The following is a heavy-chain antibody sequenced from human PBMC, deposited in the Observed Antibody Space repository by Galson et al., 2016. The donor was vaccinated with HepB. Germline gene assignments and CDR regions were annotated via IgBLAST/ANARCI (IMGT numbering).Heavy chain of an antibody. Sequence: SETLSLTCAVYGGSLSDNYWSWIRQPPGKGLEWIGEINHSGSTNYNPSLKSRVTISVDTSKNQFSLKLTSVTAADTAVYYCARELGVRGVRMDVWGQGTTVIVSS. CDR1: GGSLSDNY. CDR2: INHSGST. J-gene: IGHJ6*02. V-gene: IGHV4-34*01. D-gene: IGHD3-10*01. CDR3: ARELGVRGVRMDV.